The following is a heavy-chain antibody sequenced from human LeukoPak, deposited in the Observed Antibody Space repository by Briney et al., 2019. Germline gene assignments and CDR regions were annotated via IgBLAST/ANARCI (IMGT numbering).Heavy chain of an antibody. Sequence: GGSLRLSCAASGFTFSSNAMTWVRQAPRKGLEWVSVITGDTGSTYYADSVRGRFTISRDNSRNTLSLQMNSLRAADTAVYYCAKDAAAPGSGGDFFDYWGQGTLVTVSS. V-gene: IGHV3-23*01. CDR1: GFTFSSNA. CDR2: ITGDTGST. CDR3: AKDAAAPGSGGDFFDY. J-gene: IGHJ4*02. D-gene: IGHD3-10*01.